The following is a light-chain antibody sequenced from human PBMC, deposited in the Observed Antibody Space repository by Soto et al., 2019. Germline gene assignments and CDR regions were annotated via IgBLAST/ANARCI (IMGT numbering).Light chain of an antibody. CDR3: LQHKNYPIT. V-gene: IGKV1-5*01. J-gene: IGKJ5*01. Sequence: DIQMTQSPSTLSASVGDRVTITCRASQSISSWLAWYQQTPGKAPKLLTYDASSLESGVPSRFSGSGSGTEFTLTISSLQPEDFATYYCLQHKNYPITFGQGTRLEI. CDR2: DAS. CDR1: QSISSW.